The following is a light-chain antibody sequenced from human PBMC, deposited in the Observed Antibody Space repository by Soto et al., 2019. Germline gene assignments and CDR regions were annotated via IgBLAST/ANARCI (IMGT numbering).Light chain of an antibody. CDR2: GAS. V-gene: IGKV3-20*01. Sequence: EIVLTQSPGTLSLPPGERATLSCRASQSVSNNYLAWYRHKPGQPPRLLIFGASSRATGIPDRFSGSGSGTDFTLTISRLEPEDFAVYYCQQHRSAPPSWTFGPGTKVEI. CDR3: QQHRSAPPSWT. J-gene: IGKJ1*01. CDR1: QSVSNNY.